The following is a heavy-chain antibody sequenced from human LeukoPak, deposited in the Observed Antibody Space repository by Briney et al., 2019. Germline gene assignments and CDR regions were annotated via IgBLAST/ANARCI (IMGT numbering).Heavy chain of an antibody. CDR2: MNPNSGNT. CDR3: ARAHLPHCSSTSCYTHYYGMDV. CDR1: GYTFTSYD. J-gene: IGHJ6*02. D-gene: IGHD2-2*02. Sequence: ASVKVSCKASGYTFTSYDINWVRQATGQGLEWMGWMNPNSGNTGYAQKFQGRVTMTRNTSISTAYMELSSLRSEDTAVYSCARAHLPHCSSTSCYTHYYGMDVWGQGTTVTVSS. V-gene: IGHV1-8*01.